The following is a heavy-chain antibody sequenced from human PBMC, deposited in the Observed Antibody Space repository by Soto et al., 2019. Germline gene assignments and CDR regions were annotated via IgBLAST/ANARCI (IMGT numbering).Heavy chain of an antibody. J-gene: IGHJ3*02. D-gene: IGHD3-3*01. CDR3: ASTSSGYLDAFDI. CDR1: GGSISSGGYY. Sequence: PSETLSLTCTVSGGSISSGGYYWSWIRQHPGKGLEWIGYIYYSGSTYYNPSLKSRVTISVDTSKNQFSLKLSSVTAADTAVYYCASTSSGYLDAFDIWGQGTMVTVSS. V-gene: IGHV4-31*03. CDR2: IYYSGST.